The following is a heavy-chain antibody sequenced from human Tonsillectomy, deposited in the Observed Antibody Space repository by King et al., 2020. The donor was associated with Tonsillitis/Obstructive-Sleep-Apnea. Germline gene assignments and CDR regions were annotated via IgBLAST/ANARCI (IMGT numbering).Heavy chain of an antibody. CDR1: GYTFTMNY. CDR3: VRDDKDGRHFDY. CDR2: INPISGFT. J-gene: IGHJ4*02. Sequence: QLVQSGAEVKKPGASLKVSCKASGYTFTMNYIHWVRQAPGQGLEWMGIINPISGFTTYAQKFQGGVTLTTDTSTSTVKMELGSLRSEDTAVYYCVRDDKDGRHFDYWGQGSLVTVSS. D-gene: IGHD2-15*01. V-gene: IGHV1-46*01.